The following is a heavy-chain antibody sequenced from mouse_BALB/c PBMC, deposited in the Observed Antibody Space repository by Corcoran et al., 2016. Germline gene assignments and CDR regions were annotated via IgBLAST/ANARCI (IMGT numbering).Heavy chain of an antibody. J-gene: IGHJ3*01. D-gene: IGHD4-1*02. CDR2: INPYNGAT. Sequence: EVQLQQSGPELVKPGASVKISCKASGYSFTGYYIHWVKQSHVKSLEWIGRINPYNGATNYNQHFKDKASFTVDKSSSTAYMELHSLTSDDSAVYYCARSPSTGTQGFAYCGQGTLVTVSA. V-gene: IGHV1-34*02. CDR1: GYSFTGYY. CDR3: ARSPSTGTQGFAY.